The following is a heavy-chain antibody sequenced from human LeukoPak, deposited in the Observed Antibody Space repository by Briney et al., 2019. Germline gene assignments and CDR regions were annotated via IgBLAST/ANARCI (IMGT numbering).Heavy chain of an antibody. J-gene: IGHJ6*03. CDR3: ANSRLRDYYYMDV. CDR1: GFTFSSYG. D-gene: IGHD5-24*01. Sequence: PGGSLRLSCAASGFTFSSYGMHWVRQAPGKGLEWAAFIRYDGSNKYYADSVKGRFTISRDNSKNTLYLQMNSLRAEDTAVYYCANSRLRDYYYMDVWGKGTTVTVSS. CDR2: IRYDGSNK. V-gene: IGHV3-30*02.